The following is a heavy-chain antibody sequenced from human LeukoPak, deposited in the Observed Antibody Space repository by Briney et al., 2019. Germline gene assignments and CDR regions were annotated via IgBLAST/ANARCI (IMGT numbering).Heavy chain of an antibody. Sequence: SETLSLTCTVSGGSISSSSYYWGWIRQPPGKGLEWIGSIYYSGSTYYNPSLKSRVTISVDTPKNHFSPKVRSVTAADTAVYYCARRELLSTPDAFDIWGQGTMVTVSS. CDR3: ARRELLSTPDAFDI. J-gene: IGHJ3*02. CDR1: GGSISSSSYY. CDR2: IYYSGST. D-gene: IGHD3-10*01. V-gene: IGHV4-39*02.